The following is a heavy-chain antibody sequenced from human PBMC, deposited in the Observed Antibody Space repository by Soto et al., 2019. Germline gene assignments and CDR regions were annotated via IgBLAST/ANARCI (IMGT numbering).Heavy chain of an antibody. CDR2: IYYSGST. Sequence: SETLSLTCTVSGGSISSYYWSWSRQPPGKGLEWIGDIYYSGSTNYNPSLKSRVTISVDTSKNQFSLKLTSVTAADTAVYYCARQGGYSSSFDPWGQGTLVTVSS. CDR3: ARQGGYSSSFDP. J-gene: IGHJ5*02. CDR1: GGSISSYY. V-gene: IGHV4-59*08. D-gene: IGHD6-13*01.